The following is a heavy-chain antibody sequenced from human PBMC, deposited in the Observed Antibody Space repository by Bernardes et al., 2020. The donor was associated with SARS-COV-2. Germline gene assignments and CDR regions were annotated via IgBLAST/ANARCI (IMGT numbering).Heavy chain of an antibody. CDR3: AWITDEGWGPNAFDI. J-gene: IGHJ3*02. D-gene: IGHD3-16*01. CDR1: GYTFTYRY. V-gene: IGHV1-45*02. CDR2: ITPFNGNT. Sequence: SVKVSCKASGYTFTYRYLHWVRQAPGQALEWMGWITPFNGNTNYAQKFQDRVTITRDRSMSTAYMELSSLRSEDTAMYYCAWITDEGWGPNAFDIWGQGTMVTVSS.